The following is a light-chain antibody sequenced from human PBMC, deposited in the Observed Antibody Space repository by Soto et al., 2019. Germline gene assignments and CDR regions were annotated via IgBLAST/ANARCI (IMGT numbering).Light chain of an antibody. CDR3: QQCANSPRT. CDR2: GAT. V-gene: IGKV3-15*01. J-gene: IGKJ1*01. Sequence: EIMMTQSPATLSVSPGERATLSCRASQSVGNNLAWYQQRPGHPPRLLIHGATTRATGIPARFSGSGSGTEFTLTISSLQSADFAVYYCQQCANSPRTFGQGTTVEIK. CDR1: QSVGNN.